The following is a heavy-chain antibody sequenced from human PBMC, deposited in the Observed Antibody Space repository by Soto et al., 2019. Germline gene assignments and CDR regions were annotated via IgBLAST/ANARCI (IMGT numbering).Heavy chain of an antibody. CDR1: GGSISSGGYS. Sequence: QLQLQESGSGLVKPSQTLSLTCAVSGGSISSGGYSWSWIRQPPGKGLEWIGYIYHSGSTYYNPSLQSRVTISVDSSKNQFSLKLSSVTAADTAVYSCARPPRPWGQGTLVTVSS. CDR2: IYHSGST. V-gene: IGHV4-30-2*01. CDR3: ARPPRP. J-gene: IGHJ5*02.